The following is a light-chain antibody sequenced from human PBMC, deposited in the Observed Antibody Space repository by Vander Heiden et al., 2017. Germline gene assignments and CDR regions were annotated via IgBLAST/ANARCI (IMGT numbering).Light chain of an antibody. Sequence: DLQFTHSPSCMSASAGDRVTLTCRASQGISGSLAWYQQRPGKAPKLLIHAASTLQSGVPSRFSGSGSGTEFTLTISSLQPEDFATYYCQQLNSYPRTFGPGTKVDIK. CDR3: QQLNSYPRT. J-gene: IGKJ3*01. V-gene: IGKV1-9*01. CDR2: AAS. CDR1: QGISGS.